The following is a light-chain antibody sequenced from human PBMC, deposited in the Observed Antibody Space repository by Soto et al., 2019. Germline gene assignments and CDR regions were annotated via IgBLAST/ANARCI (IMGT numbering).Light chain of an antibody. Sequence: IRMTQSPSSLSASTGDRVTITCRASQGISSYLAWYQQKPGKAPKLLIYAASTLQSGVPSRFSGSGSGTDFTLTISCLQSEDFATYYCQQYYSYPRYTFGQGTKLEIK. CDR2: AAS. J-gene: IGKJ2*01. CDR3: QQYYSYPRYT. CDR1: QGISSY. V-gene: IGKV1-8*01.